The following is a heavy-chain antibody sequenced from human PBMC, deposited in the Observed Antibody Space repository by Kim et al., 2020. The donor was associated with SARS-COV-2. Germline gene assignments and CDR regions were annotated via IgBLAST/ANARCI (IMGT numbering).Heavy chain of an antibody. Sequence: GGSLRLSCAAPGFTFDDYAMHWVRQAPGKGLEWVSGISWNSGSIGYADSVKGRFTISRDNAKNSLYLQMNSLRAEDTALYYCAKVFIAAAGTVTDAFDIWGQGTMVTVSS. J-gene: IGHJ3*02. V-gene: IGHV3-9*01. CDR1: GFTFDDYA. CDR3: AKVFIAAAGTVTDAFDI. CDR2: ISWNSGSI. D-gene: IGHD6-13*01.